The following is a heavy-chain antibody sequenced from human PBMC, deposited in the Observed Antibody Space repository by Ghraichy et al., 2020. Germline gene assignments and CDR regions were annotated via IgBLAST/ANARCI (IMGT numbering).Heavy chain of an antibody. D-gene: IGHD3-22*01. V-gene: IGHV4-39*01. CDR3: ASPRGGDYDSSGYFSRGWFDP. CDR1: GGSISSSSYY. Sequence: SETLSLTCTVSGGSISSSSYYWGWIRQPPGKGLEWIGSIYYSGSTYYNPSLKSRVTISVDTSKNQFSLKLSSVTAADTAVYYCASPRGGDYDSSGYFSRGWFDPWGQGTLVTVSS. J-gene: IGHJ5*02. CDR2: IYYSGST.